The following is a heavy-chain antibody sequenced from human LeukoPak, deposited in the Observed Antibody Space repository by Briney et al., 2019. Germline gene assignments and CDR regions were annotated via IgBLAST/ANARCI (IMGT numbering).Heavy chain of an antibody. CDR3: AKEKAGYCSSTSCFDGYDY. V-gene: IGHV3-23*01. D-gene: IGHD2-2*01. Sequence: GGSLRLSCAASGFTFSSYDMSWVRQAPGKGLEWVSAISGSGGSTYYADSVKGRFSISRDNSKNTLYLQLNSLRAEDTAVYYCAKEKAGYCSSTSCFDGYDYWGQGTLVTVSS. CDR1: GFTFSSYD. J-gene: IGHJ4*02. CDR2: ISGSGGST.